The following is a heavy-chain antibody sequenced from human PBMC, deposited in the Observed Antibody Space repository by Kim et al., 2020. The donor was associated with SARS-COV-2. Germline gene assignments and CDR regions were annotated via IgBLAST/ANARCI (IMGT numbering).Heavy chain of an antibody. CDR1: GFNFDNYG. D-gene: IGHD6-25*01. CDR2: ISSMISYT. J-gene: IGHJ3*01. V-gene: IGHV3-21*06. Sequence: GGSLRLSCAASGFNFDNYGMNWVRQAPGKGLEWVSSISSMISYTYYADSVKGRFTISRDNAKNSLYLQLDGLTAEDTAVYYCARGASAEPFDFWGQGTM. CDR3: ARGASAEPFDF.